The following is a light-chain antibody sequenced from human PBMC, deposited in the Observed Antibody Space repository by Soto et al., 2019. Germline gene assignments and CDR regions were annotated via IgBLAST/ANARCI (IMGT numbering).Light chain of an antibody. J-gene: IGKJ1*01. CDR2: GAS. CDR3: LQHYISTRT. Sequence: EIVMTECPATLSVSPGERVTLSCRASQSPTRNLAWYQHKPGQSPRLLIYGASARATGIPARLSGGGSGAEYTITISSLKYEDFATYFCLQHYISTRTFGHGTKVDIK. CDR1: QSPTRN. V-gene: IGKV3-15*01.